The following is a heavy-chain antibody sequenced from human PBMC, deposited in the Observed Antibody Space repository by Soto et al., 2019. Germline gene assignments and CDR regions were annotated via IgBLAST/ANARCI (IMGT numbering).Heavy chain of an antibody. CDR2: INSNGGTT. V-gene: IGHV3-64D*06. CDR3: VKGGGEGYYFDY. CDR1: GFTFCSYA. J-gene: IGHJ4*02. Sequence: GGSLRLSCSASGFTFCSYAMHWVRQAPGKGLEYVSAINSNGGTTYYADSVKGRFTISRDNSKNTLYLQMSSLRAEDTAVYYCVKGGGEGYYFDYWGQGTLVTVSS. D-gene: IGHD7-27*01.